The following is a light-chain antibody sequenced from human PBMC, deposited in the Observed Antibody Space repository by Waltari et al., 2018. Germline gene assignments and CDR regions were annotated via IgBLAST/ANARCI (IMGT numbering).Light chain of an antibody. CDR3: QQSYITPYT. CDR1: QSITGH. CDR2: SAS. Sequence: VTMTCRTSQSITGHLNWFQQQPGKAPKLLIHSASALQSGVPSRFSGRGSGTHFTLTISSLQPEDFATYFCQQSYITPYTFGQGTKLEIK. V-gene: IGKV1-39*01. J-gene: IGKJ2*01.